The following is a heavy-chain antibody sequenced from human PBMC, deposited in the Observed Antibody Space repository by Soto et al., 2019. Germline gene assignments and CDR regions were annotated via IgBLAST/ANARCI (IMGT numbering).Heavy chain of an antibody. CDR1: GDSFSNYL. CDR2: MYPGDFET. V-gene: IGHV5-51*03. D-gene: IGHD2-8*01. J-gene: IGHJ6*02. CDR3: ARNGLYGNDWDGLDV. Sequence: PXDSLKVSCKCSGDSFSNYLIGLVLQMPGKGLESMGIMYPGDFETRYSPSFQGQVTISADKSISTAYLQWSSLKASDTAIYYCARNGLYGNDWDGLDVWGQGTTVTVSS.